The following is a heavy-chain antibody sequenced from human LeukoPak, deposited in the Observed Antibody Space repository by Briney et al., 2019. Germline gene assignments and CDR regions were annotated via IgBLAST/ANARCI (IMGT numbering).Heavy chain of an antibody. D-gene: IGHD6-19*01. J-gene: IGHJ4*02. CDR3: ARVVGTGYSSGCNDY. CDR1: GGSFSGYY. Sequence: PSETLSLTCAVYGGSFSGYYWSWIRQPPGKGLEWIGEINHSGSTNYDPSLKSRVTISVDTSKNQFSLKLSSVTAADTAVYYCARVVGTGYSSGCNDYWGQGTQVTVSS. CDR2: INHSGST. V-gene: IGHV4-34*01.